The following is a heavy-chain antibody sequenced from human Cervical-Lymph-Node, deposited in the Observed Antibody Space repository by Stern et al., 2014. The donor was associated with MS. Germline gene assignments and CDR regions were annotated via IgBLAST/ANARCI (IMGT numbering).Heavy chain of an antibody. CDR1: GFTFSSYA. CDR2: ISYDGSNK. J-gene: IGHJ4*02. V-gene: IGHV3-30*01. CDR3: ARGSGVDY. Sequence: VQLEESGGGVVQPGRSLRLSCAASGFTFSSYAMHWVRQAPGKGLEWVAVISYDGSNKYYADSVKGRFTISRDNSKNTLYLQMNSLRAEDTAVYYCARGSGVDYWGQGTLVTVSS.